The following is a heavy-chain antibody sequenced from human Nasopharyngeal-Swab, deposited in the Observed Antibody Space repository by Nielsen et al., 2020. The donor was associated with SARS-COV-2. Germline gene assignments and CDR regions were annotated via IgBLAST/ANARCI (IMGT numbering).Heavy chain of an antibody. J-gene: IGHJ4*02. Sequence: WIRQPPGKGLEWIGSIYYSGSTYYNPSLKSRVTISVDTSKNQFSLTLSSVTAADTAVYYCATPWELSAYWGQGTLVTVSS. CDR3: ATPWELSAY. CDR2: IYYSGST. D-gene: IGHD1-26*01. V-gene: IGHV4-39*01.